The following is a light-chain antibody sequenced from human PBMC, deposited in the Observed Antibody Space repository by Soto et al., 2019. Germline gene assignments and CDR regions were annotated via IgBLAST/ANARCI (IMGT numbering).Light chain of an antibody. CDR1: QSVSSSE. CDR2: SAS. Sequence: EIVLTQSPGTLSLSPGERATLSCRASQSVSSSELAWYQQKPDQAPRLLVYSASSRATGIPDRFSGSGSGTDFTLTISRLEPEDFAVYYCHHYGRSSPLPFGGGTKVEIK. V-gene: IGKV3-20*01. J-gene: IGKJ4*01. CDR3: HHYGRSSPLP.